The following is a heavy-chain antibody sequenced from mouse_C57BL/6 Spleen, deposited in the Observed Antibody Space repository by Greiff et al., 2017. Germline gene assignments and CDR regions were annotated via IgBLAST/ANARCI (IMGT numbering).Heavy chain of an antibody. CDR2: IYPGSGST. CDR3: ARGNYYGSSSFLDY. V-gene: IGHV1-55*01. CDR1: GYTFTSYW. D-gene: IGHD1-1*01. J-gene: IGHJ2*01. Sequence: VQLQQPGAELVKPGASVKMSCKASGYTFTSYWITWVKQRPGQGLEWIGDIYPGSGSTNYNEKFKSKATLTVDTSSSTAYMQLSSLTSEDSAVYYCARGNYYGSSSFLDYWGQGTTLTVSS.